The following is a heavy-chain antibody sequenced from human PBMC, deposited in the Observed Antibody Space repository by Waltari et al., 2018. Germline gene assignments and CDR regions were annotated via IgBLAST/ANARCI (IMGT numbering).Heavy chain of an antibody. CDR3: AGGPDYAYYGMDV. CDR2: INHRGSA. CDR1: GGSFSGYY. V-gene: IGHV4-34*01. J-gene: IGHJ6*02. Sequence: QVQLQQWGAGLLKPSETLSLTCAVYGGSFSGYYWSWIRQPPGKGLEWMGEINHRGSANYNQSRKVRVTIAVDTSKKQFCLKLSSVTAADTPVYYCAGGPDYAYYGMDVGGQGTTVTVSS.